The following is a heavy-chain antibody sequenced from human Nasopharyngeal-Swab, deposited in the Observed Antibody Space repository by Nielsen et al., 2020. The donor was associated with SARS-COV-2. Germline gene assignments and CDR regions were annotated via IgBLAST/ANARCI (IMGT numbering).Heavy chain of an antibody. CDR1: GFTFTRAA. D-gene: IGHD3-3*01. V-gene: IGHV1-58*01. J-gene: IGHJ4*02. CDR3: AAGVYYDFWSGYPPLDY. CDR2: IVVGSGNT. Sequence: SVKVSCRASGFTFTRAAVQWARQARGQRLEWIGWIVVGSGNTNYAQKFQERVTITRDMSTSTAYMELSSLRSEDTAVYYCAAGVYYDFWSGYPPLDYWGQGTLVTVSS.